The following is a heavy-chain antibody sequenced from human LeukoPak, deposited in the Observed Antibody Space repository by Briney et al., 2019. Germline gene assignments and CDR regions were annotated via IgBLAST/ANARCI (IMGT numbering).Heavy chain of an antibody. Sequence: GESLQISCKGSGYSFTSYWIGWVRQMPGKGLEWMGIIYPGDSDTRYSPSFQGQVTISADKSISTAYLQWSSLKASDTAMDYCARRGGDNWNDRGYYFDYWGQGTLVTVSS. CDR3: ARRGGDNWNDRGYYFDY. CDR2: IYPGDSDT. D-gene: IGHD1-1*01. CDR1: GYSFTSYW. J-gene: IGHJ4*02. V-gene: IGHV5-51*01.